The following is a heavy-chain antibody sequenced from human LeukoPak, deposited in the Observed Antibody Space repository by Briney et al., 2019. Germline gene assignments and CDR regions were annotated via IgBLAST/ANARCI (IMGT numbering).Heavy chain of an antibody. CDR3: ARGYSSGLHFDY. D-gene: IGHD6-19*01. CDR2: ISYDGSNK. V-gene: IGHV3-30-3*01. J-gene: IGHJ4*02. CDR1: GFTFSSYA. Sequence: GGSLRLSCAASGFTFSSYAMHWVRQAPGKGLEWVAVISYDGSNKYYADSVKGRFTISRDNAKNTLYLQMNSLRAEDTAVYYCARGYSSGLHFDYWGQGTLVTVSS.